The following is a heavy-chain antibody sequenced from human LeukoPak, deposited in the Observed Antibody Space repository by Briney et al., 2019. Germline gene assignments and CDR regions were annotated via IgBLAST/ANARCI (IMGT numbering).Heavy chain of an antibody. D-gene: IGHD6-13*01. CDR1: GGTFSSYA. CDR3: ARAGVAAGNWFDP. V-gene: IGHV1-69*05. Sequence: SVKVSCKASGGTFSSYAISWVRQAPGQGLEWMGGIIPIFGTANYAQKFQGRVTITTDESTSTAYMELSSLRPEDTAVYYCARAGVAAGNWFDPWGQGTLVTVSS. CDR2: IIPIFGTA. J-gene: IGHJ5*02.